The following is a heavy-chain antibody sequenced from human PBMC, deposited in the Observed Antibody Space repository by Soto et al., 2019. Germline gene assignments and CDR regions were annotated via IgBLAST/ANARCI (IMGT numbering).Heavy chain of an antibody. Sequence: QVTLKESGPVLVKPTETLTLTCTVSGFSLSNARMGVSWIRQPPGKALEWLAHIFSNDEKSYSTSLRASLTISKDTSKGQVVLTMTNVDPVDTATYYCTRVRGYSYGPYSFDYWGQGTLVTVSS. CDR2: IFSNDEK. V-gene: IGHV2-26*01. CDR1: GFSLSNARMG. J-gene: IGHJ4*02. D-gene: IGHD5-18*01. CDR3: TRVRGYSYGPYSFDY.